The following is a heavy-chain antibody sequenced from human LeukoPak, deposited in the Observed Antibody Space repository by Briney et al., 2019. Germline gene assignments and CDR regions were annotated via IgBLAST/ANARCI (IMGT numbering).Heavy chain of an antibody. CDR2: IYYSGST. Sequence: SETLSLTCTVSGGFISSYYWSWIRQPPGKGLEWIGYIYYSGSTNYNPSLKSRVTISVDKSKNQFSLKLSSVTAAATAVYYCARLTIAAAGTSFDYWGQGTLVTVSS. V-gene: IGHV4-59*08. CDR1: GGFISSYY. CDR3: ARLTIAAAGTSFDY. D-gene: IGHD6-13*01. J-gene: IGHJ4*02.